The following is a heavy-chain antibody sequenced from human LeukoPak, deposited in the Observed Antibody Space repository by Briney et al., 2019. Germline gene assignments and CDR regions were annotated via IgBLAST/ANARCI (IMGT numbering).Heavy chain of an antibody. CDR1: GGSISSSAYS. J-gene: IGHJ4*02. CDR2: IYYSGST. D-gene: IGHD1-14*01. CDR3: ARQAYNSLDY. V-gene: IGHV4-39*01. Sequence: PSETLSLTRAVSGGSISSSAYSWGWIRQPPGKGLEWIGSIYYSGSTYDNPSLKSRVTISVDTSKNQFSLKLSYVTAADTAVYYCARQAYNSLDYWGQGTLVTVSS.